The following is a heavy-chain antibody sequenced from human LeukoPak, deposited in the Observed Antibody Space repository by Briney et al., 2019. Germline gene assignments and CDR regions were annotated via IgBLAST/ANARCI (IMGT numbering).Heavy chain of an antibody. CDR1: GYTFTGYY. Sequence: GASVKVSCKASGYTFTGYYMHWVRQAPGQGLEWMGIINPSGGSTSYAQKFQGRVTITADESTSTAYMELSSLRSEDTAVYYCARDHPDYSNGFDPWGQGTLVTVSS. D-gene: IGHD4-11*01. J-gene: IGHJ5*02. CDR2: INPSGGST. V-gene: IGHV1-46*01. CDR3: ARDHPDYSNGFDP.